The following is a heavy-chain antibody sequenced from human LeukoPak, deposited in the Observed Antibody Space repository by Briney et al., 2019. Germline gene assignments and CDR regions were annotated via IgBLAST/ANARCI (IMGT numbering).Heavy chain of an antibody. V-gene: IGHV3-7*01. CDR2: IKEDGSVE. D-gene: IGHD6-6*01. Sequence: GGSLRLSCAASAFTFTNYWMSWVRQAPGKGLEWVANIKEDGSVEYYVDSVKGRFTISRDNAKKSLYLQMNSLRAEDTAVYYCARIGYSSSSIDYWGQGTLVTVSS. CDR1: AFTFTNYW. J-gene: IGHJ4*02. CDR3: ARIGYSSSSIDY.